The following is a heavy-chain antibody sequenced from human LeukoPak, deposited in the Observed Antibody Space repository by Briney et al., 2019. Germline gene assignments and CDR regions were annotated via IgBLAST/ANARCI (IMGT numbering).Heavy chain of an antibody. J-gene: IGHJ3*02. Sequence: GGSLRLSCTASTFTFSNYAMSWVRQAPGKGLEWVSAISGSGDSTYYADSVKGRFTISRDTSNNTLYLQMKSLRAEDTAVYYCAKDIHTIDAFDIWGQGTMVTVSS. V-gene: IGHV3-23*01. CDR1: TFTFSNYA. CDR2: ISGSGDST. CDR3: AKDIHTIDAFDI. D-gene: IGHD3-3*01.